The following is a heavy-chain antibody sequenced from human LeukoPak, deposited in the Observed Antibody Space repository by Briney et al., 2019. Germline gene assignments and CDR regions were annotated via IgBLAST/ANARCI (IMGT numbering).Heavy chain of an antibody. CDR3: ARGGTNGGYFHY. CDR1: GFTFSTYE. J-gene: IGHJ4*02. CDR2: IISSGNTI. Sequence: GGSLRLSCAASGFTFSTYEMNWVRQAPGKGLEWVSYIISSGNTIYYADSVKGRFTISRDNAKNSLYLQMNSLRAEDTAIYYCARGGTNGGYFHYWGQGTLVTVSS. D-gene: IGHD1-26*01. V-gene: IGHV3-48*03.